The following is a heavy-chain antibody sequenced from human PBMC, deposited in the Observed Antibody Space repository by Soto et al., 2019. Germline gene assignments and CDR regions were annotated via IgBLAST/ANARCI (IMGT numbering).Heavy chain of an antibody. J-gene: IGHJ4*02. D-gene: IGHD2-2*03. CDR1: GYTFTGYY. CDR3: AGGLDIVVVPAGPFDY. CDR2: INPNSGGT. Sequence: ASVKVSCKASGYTFTGYYMHWVRQAPGQGLEWMGWINPNSGGTNYAQKFQGWVTMTRDTSISTAYMELSRLRSDDTAVYYCAGGLDIVVVPAGPFDYWGQGTLVTVSS. V-gene: IGHV1-2*04.